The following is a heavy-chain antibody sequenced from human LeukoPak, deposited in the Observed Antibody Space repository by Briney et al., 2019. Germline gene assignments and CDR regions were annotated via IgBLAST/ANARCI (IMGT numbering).Heavy chain of an antibody. J-gene: IGHJ3*02. V-gene: IGHV3-30*02. Sequence: GSLRLSCAASGFIFSSYGMHWVRQAPDKGLEWVAFIRYDGSRKYYADSVKGRFTISRDNSKNTLYLQMNSLRAEDTAVYYCATETGGHDAFDIWGQGTMVIVSS. CDR3: ATETGGHDAFDI. CDR1: GFIFSSYG. D-gene: IGHD7-27*01. CDR2: IRYDGSRK.